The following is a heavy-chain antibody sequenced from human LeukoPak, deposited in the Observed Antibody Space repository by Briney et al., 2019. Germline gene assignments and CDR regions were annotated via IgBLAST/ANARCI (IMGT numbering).Heavy chain of an antibody. Sequence: SETLSLTCTVSGGSISSYYWSWMRQPAGKGLEWIGRIYTSGSTNYDPSLKSRVTMSVDTSKNQFSVKLSSVTAADTAVYYCARGSRWDSGYVDAFDIWGQGTMLTLSS. CDR2: IYTSGST. J-gene: IGHJ3*02. D-gene: IGHD3-22*01. CDR3: ARGSRWDSGYVDAFDI. V-gene: IGHV4-4*07. CDR1: GGSISSYY.